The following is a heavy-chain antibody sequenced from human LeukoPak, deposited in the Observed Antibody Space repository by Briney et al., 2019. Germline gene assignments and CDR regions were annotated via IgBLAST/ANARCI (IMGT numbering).Heavy chain of an antibody. J-gene: IGHJ6*03. D-gene: IGHD6-13*01. Sequence: SPSETLSLTCTVSGGSISSYYWSWIRQPPGKGLEWIGYIYYSGSTNYNPSLKSRVTISVDTSKNQFSLKLSSVTAADTAVYYCARGGWYAHYYYMDVWGKGTTVTISS. V-gene: IGHV4-59*01. CDR2: IYYSGST. CDR3: ARGGWYAHYYYMDV. CDR1: GGSISSYY.